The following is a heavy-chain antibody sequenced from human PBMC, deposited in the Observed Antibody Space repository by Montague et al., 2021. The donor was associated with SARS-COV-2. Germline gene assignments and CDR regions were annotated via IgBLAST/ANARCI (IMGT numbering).Heavy chain of an antibody. J-gene: IGHJ4*02. CDR1: GASISNPTYS. CDR3: VREGGSMTVYY. V-gene: IGHV4-61*02. D-gene: IGHD1-26*01. Sequence: TLSLTCTVSGASISNPTYSLGWIRQPAGKELEWIGRMFPSGSTTYNPSLKSRVTISVDTSKNQFSLRLNSVTAADTAVYYCVREGGSMTVYYCGQEILVTVSA. CDR2: MFPSGST.